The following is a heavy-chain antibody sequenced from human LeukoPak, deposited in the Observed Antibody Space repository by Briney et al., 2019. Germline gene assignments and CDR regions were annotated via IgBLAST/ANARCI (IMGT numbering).Heavy chain of an antibody. CDR3: ARGVGDV. V-gene: IGHV3-7*01. J-gene: IGHJ6*02. D-gene: IGHD2-2*01. CDR1: GFTFSNYW. CDR2: IKQDGSEK. Sequence: PGGSLRLSCAASGFTFSNYWMSWVRQAPGKGLEWVANIKQDGSEKYYVDPVKGRFTISRDNVKSSLYLQTNSLRVEDTAVYYCARGVGDVWGQGTTVTVSS.